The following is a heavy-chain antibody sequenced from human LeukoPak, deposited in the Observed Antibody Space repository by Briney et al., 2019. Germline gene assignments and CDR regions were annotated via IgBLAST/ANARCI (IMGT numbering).Heavy chain of an antibody. D-gene: IGHD3-22*01. Sequence: ASVKVSCKASGYTFSSFDINWVRQAPGQGLEWMGWMDPNSGNSGYAQKFQGRVTMTRNTSIATAYMEVSNLRFDDTAVYYCVDPDRWGQGTLVTVSS. CDR3: VDPDR. CDR2: MDPNSGNS. V-gene: IGHV1-8*01. J-gene: IGHJ1*01. CDR1: GYTFSSFD.